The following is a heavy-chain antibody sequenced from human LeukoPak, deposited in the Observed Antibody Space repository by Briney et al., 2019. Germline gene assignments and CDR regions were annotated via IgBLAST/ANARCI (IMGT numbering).Heavy chain of an antibody. Sequence: SETLSLTCAVYGGSFSGYYWSWIRQPPGKGLEWIGEINHSGSTNYNPSLKSRVTISVDTSKNQFSLKLSSVTAADTAVYYCARGGNLGYGYWGQGTLVTVSS. CDR3: ARGGNLGYGY. CDR2: INHSGST. CDR1: GGSFSGYY. D-gene: IGHD2-15*01. V-gene: IGHV4-34*01. J-gene: IGHJ4*02.